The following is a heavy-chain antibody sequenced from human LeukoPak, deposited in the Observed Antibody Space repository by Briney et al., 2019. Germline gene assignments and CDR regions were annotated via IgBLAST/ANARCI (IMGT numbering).Heavy chain of an antibody. J-gene: IGHJ5*02. CDR1: GGSISSGGYY. CDR2: IYTSGST. D-gene: IGHD3-10*01. CDR3: ARDYYGSGSSVFDP. Sequence: PSETLSLTCTVSGGSISSGGYYWSWIRQPAGKGLEWIGRIYTSGSTSYNPSLKSRVTISVDTSKNQFSLKLSSVTAADTAVYYCARDYYGSGSSVFDPWGQGTLVTVSS. V-gene: IGHV4-61*02.